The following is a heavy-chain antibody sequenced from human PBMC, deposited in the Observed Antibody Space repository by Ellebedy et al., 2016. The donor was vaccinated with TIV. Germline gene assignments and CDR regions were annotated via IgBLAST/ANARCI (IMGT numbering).Heavy chain of an antibody. CDR1: GGSISPYY. Sequence: MPGGSLRLSCTVSGGSISPYYWSWIRQPPGKGLEWIGYISYTGSTSYNPSLESRVTISLDTSKNQFSLNLRSVAAADTAVYYCARDAYSSSHFDYWGQGTLVTVSS. J-gene: IGHJ4*02. D-gene: IGHD6-6*01. V-gene: IGHV4-59*01. CDR2: ISYTGST. CDR3: ARDAYSSSHFDY.